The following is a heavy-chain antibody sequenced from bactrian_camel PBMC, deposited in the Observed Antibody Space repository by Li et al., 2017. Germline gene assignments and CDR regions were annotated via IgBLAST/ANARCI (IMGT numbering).Heavy chain of an antibody. CDR2: IDSEGTT. D-gene: IGHD2*01. CDR3: ATGPGSGGYCSTIEEKYVR. J-gene: IGHJ4*01. V-gene: IGHV3S1*01. Sequence: HVQLVESGGNSVQAGGSLRLSCLASGRTYNDHCMAWFRRRPGERDGVASREEVASIDSEGTTTYVEAVKGRFTISKDNDRNTLYLQMNSLKLEDAAMYYCATGPGSGGYCSTIEEKYVRWGQGTQVTVS. CDR1: GRTYNDHC.